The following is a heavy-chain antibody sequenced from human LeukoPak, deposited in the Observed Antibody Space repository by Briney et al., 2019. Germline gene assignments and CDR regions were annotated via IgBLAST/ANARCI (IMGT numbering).Heavy chain of an antibody. J-gene: IGHJ1*01. CDR1: GVSINDYY. CDR2: ISHAEGT. D-gene: IGHD2-8*01. V-gene: IGHV4-34*01. CDR3: ARGYPTSMGSEYFQH. Sequence: PSETLSLTCGVFGVSINDYYWSWIRQSPGKGLEWIGEISHAEGTRYNPSLESRVTMSVGTSENQLSLKLIFVTAADTAVYYCARGYPTSMGSEYFQHWGQGTLVTVSS.